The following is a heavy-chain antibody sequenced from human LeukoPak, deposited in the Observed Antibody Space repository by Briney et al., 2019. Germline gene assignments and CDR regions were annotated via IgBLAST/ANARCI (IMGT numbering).Heavy chain of an antibody. Sequence: GGSLRLSCAASGFTFSSYAMSWVRQAPGKGLEWVSAISGSGGSTYYADSVKGRFTISRDNSKNTLYLQMNSLRAEDTAVYYCARGVSPWHYFDYWGQGTLVTVSS. D-gene: IGHD5/OR15-5a*01. J-gene: IGHJ4*02. CDR1: GFTFSSYA. CDR3: ARGVSPWHYFDY. V-gene: IGHV3-23*01. CDR2: ISGSGGST.